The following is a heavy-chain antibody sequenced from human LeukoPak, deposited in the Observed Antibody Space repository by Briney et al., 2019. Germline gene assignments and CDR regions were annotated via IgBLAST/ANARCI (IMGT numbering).Heavy chain of an antibody. J-gene: IGHJ4*02. CDR2: IKQDGNEK. D-gene: IGHD3-3*01. Sequence: GGSLRLSCAASGFTFSSYWMSWVRQAPGKGLEWVANIKQDGNEKYYVDSVKGRFTISRDNAKNSLYLQMNSLRAEDTAAYYCARSSGTFWSYYFPLDFWGQGTLVTVSS. V-gene: IGHV3-7*01. CDR1: GFTFSSYW. CDR3: ARSSGTFWSYYFPLDF.